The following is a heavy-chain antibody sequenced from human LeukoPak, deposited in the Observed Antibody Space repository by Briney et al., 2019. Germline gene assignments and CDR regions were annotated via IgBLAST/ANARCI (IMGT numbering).Heavy chain of an antibody. D-gene: IGHD5-18*01. CDR1: GYTLTELS. CDR3: ATGVDTAMFPFDY. Sequence: ASVKVSCKVSGYTLTELSMHWVRQAPGKGLEWMGGFDPEDGETIYAQKFQGRVTMTEDTSTGTAYMELSSLRSEDTAVYYCATGVDTAMFPFDYWGQGTLVTVSS. V-gene: IGHV1-24*01. CDR2: FDPEDGET. J-gene: IGHJ4*02.